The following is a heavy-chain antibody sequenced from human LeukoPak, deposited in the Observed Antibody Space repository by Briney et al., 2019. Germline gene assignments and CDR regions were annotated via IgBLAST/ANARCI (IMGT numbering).Heavy chain of an antibody. J-gene: IGHJ6*03. CDR1: GDSINSGTHY. CDR3: ARQDYSYYYMDV. V-gene: IGHV4-31*03. CDR2: IYYSGST. Sequence: NPSETLSLTCTVSGDSINSGTHYWSWIRQHPVKGLEWIAYIYYSGSTYYNPSLKSRVTISVVTSKNHFSPELRSATAADTAVYYCARQDYSYYYMDVWGEGTTVTVSS.